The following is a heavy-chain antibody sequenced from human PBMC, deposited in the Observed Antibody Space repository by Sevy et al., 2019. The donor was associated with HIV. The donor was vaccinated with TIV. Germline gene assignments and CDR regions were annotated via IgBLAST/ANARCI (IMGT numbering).Heavy chain of an antibody. V-gene: IGHV1-2*02. CDR3: ARSDSSSGWYGGYFDY. J-gene: IGHJ4*02. CDR2: INPNSGGT. D-gene: IGHD6-19*01. CDR1: GYTFTGYY. Sequence: ASVKVSRKASGYTFTGYYMHWVRQAPGQGLEWMGWINPNSGGTNYAQKFQGRVTMTRDTSISTAYMELSRLRSDDTAVYYCARSDSSSGWYGGYFDYWGQGTLVTVSS.